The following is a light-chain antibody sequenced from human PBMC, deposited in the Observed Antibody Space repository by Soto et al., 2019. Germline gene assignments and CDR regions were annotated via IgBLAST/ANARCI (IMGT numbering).Light chain of an antibody. J-gene: IGLJ1*01. V-gene: IGLV2-14*01. CDR2: AVS. CDR1: SSDVGGYTY. CDR3: SSYTSSSTLYV. Sequence: QSALTQPASVSGSPGQSSTIPCTGTSSDVGGYTYVSWYQQHPGKAPKLMIYAVSNRPSGVSNRFSGSKSGNTASLTISGLQAEDEADYYCSSYTSSSTLYVFGTGTKLTVL.